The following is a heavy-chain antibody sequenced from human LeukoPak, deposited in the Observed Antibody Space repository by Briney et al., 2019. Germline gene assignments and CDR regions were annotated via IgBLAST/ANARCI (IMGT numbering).Heavy chain of an antibody. Sequence: GASVKVSCKASGYTFTTYDINWVRQATGQGLEWMGWMNPNSGNTGYAQKFQGRVTITWDTSISTAYMELSSLRSDDTAVYYCARGVSVAVSDYWGQGTLVTVSS. J-gene: IGHJ4*02. CDR3: ARGVSVAVSDY. CDR1: GYTFTTYD. V-gene: IGHV1-8*03. CDR2: MNPNSGNT. D-gene: IGHD6-19*01.